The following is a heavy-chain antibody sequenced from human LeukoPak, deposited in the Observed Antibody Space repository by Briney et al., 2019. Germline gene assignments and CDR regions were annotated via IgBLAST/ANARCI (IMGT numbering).Heavy chain of an antibody. CDR1: GNSFNNNW. J-gene: IGHJ6*03. Sequence: GESLKISCKGSGNSFNNNWIGWVRQMPGKGPEWMGIIYPDDSDTRYSPSFQGQVTISADKSTSTAYLQWSSLKASDTAMYYCARHVTQYNYYYHMDVWGNGTRVIVSS. CDR2: IYPDDSDT. CDR3: ARHVTQYNYYYHMDV. V-gene: IGHV5-51*01. D-gene: IGHD5-24*01.